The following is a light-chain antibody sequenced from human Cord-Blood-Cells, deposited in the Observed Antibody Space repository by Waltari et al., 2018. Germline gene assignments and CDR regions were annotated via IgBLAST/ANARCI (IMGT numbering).Light chain of an antibody. CDR3: SSYTSSSTLV. Sequence: QSALTQPASVSGSPGQSITISCTGTSSDVGGYNYVSWYQQHPGKAPKLMIYEFSKLPSGVSNRFSGSESGNTASLTISGLQAEDEADYYCSSYTSSSTLVFGTGTKVTVL. CDR2: EFS. CDR1: SSDVGGYNY. V-gene: IGLV2-14*01. J-gene: IGLJ1*01.